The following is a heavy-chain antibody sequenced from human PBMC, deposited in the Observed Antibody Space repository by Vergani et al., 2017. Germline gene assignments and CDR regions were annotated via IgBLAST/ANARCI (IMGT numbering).Heavy chain of an antibody. Sequence: QVQLQQWGGGLLKPSETLSLTCVVNGGSFTSYHWTWIRQSPGEGLEWVGDIDHTGRPDYNPSLKSRLTMSDKSRNQFSLTLNSVTATDTAIYFCARVNTETNGHLYYYYYMDVWGQGTAVTVS. CDR2: IDHTGRP. CDR3: ARVNTETNGHLYYYYYMDV. V-gene: IGHV4-34*01. D-gene: IGHD4-11*01. J-gene: IGHJ6*03. CDR1: GGSFTSYH.